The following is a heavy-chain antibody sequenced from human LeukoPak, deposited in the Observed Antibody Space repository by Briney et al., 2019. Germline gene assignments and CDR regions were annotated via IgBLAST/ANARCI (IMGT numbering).Heavy chain of an antibody. CDR2: ISSNGRST. V-gene: IGHV3-64*02. J-gene: IGHJ6*03. D-gene: IGHD3-10*01. Sequence: GGSLRLSCSASGFIFRTYAMHWVRQAPGKGMEYVSAISSNGRSTYYADSVQGRFTISRDDSKSTLYLQMDSLRPEDMAVCYCARRFGEYVNYMDVWGKGTTVTVSS. CDR1: GFIFRTYA. CDR3: ARRFGEYVNYMDV.